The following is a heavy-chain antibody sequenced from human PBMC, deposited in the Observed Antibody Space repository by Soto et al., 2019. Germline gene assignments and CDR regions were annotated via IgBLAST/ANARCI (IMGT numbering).Heavy chain of an antibody. D-gene: IGHD6-19*01. V-gene: IGHV1-18*01. CDR1: GYSFTNYG. J-gene: IGHJ6*03. CDR3: ARDRGVAPPVAGNTHYYYYMDV. CDR2: IRAFNGNT. Sequence: QDQLVQSGAEVKKPGASVTVSCKASGYSFTNYGITWVRQAPGQGLEWLGWIRAFNGNTHYAQKVQGRVTMTTDAATSTAYMELRSLSSDDTAVYYCARDRGVAPPVAGNTHYYYYMDVWGKGTTVTVSS.